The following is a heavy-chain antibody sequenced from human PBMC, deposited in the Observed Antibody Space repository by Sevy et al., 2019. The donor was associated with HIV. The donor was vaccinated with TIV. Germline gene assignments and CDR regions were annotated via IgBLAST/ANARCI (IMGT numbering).Heavy chain of an antibody. CDR1: GFDFNYYG. CDR3: AKAHISTWWTLDY. D-gene: IGHD2-8*02. Sequence: GGSLRLSCAASGFDFNYYGIYWVRQAPGRGLEWVSFISKTGSDKYYAVAVEGPFTIARDNSNNAVYLEMQSLRSDDSATYFCAKAHISTWWTLDYWGQGTLVTVSS. CDR2: ISKTGSDK. V-gene: IGHV3-30*18. J-gene: IGHJ4*02.